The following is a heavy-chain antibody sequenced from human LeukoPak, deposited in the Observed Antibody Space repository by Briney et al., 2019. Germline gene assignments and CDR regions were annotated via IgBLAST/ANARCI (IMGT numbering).Heavy chain of an antibody. CDR3: AKDLGPYCSGGSCYFEAFAI. Sequence: GGSLRLSCAASGFTFSSYGMHWVRQAPGKGLESVAVIWYDGSNKYYADSVKGRFTISRDNSKNTLYLQMNSLRAEDTAVYYCAKDLGPYCSGGSCYFEAFAIWGQGTMVTVSS. D-gene: IGHD2-15*01. CDR1: GFTFSSYG. CDR2: IWYDGSNK. J-gene: IGHJ3*02. V-gene: IGHV3-33*06.